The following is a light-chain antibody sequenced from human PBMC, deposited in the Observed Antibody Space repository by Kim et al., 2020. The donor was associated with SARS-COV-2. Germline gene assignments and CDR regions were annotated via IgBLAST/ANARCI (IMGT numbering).Light chain of an antibody. Sequence: VCRGQTASITCSGDKVGDKYACWYQQKPGQSPVLVINQDSKRPSGIPERFSGSNSGDTATLTISGTEAMDEADYYCQAWDSSTAVVFGGGTQLTVL. CDR2: QDS. CDR1: KVGDKY. V-gene: IGLV3-1*01. CDR3: QAWDSSTAVV. J-gene: IGLJ2*01.